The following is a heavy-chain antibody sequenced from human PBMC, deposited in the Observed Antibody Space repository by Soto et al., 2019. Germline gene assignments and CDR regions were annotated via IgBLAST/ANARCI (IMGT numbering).Heavy chain of an antibody. Sequence: QVQLVQSGAEVKQPGASASVSCKASGYNFTTYVVPWLRQAPGQGPEWMGWINCGSGNTVYSQKFQGRVIFTRDTSARTAYMDLNSLTSGDTAVYYCARGYTSGWTFDFWGRGTLVTVSS. D-gene: IGHD6-19*01. V-gene: IGHV1-3*01. CDR3: ARGYTSGWTFDF. CDR2: INCGSGNT. J-gene: IGHJ4*02. CDR1: GYNFTTYV.